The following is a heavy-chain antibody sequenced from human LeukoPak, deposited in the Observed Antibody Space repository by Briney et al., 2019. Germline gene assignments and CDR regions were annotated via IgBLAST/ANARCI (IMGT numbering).Heavy chain of an antibody. Sequence: GGSLRLSCAASGFTFSSYAMSWVRQAPGKGLEWVSAISGSGGSTYYADSVKGRFTISRDNSKNTLYLQMNSLRAEDTAVYYCWFRCQLLSIDYWGQGTLVTVSS. CDR2: ISGSGGST. D-gene: IGHD2-2*01. CDR1: GFTFSSYA. V-gene: IGHV3-23*01. CDR3: WFRCQLLSIDY. J-gene: IGHJ4*02.